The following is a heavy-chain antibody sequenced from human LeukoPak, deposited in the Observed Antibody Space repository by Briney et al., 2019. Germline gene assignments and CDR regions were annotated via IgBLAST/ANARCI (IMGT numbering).Heavy chain of an antibody. CDR1: GGSFSGYY. CDR3: ARVDTAMVEDYYGMDV. V-gene: IGHV4-34*01. J-gene: IGHJ6*02. D-gene: IGHD5-18*01. Sequence: SETLSLTCAVYGGSFSGYYWSWIRQPPGKGLEWIGEINHSGSTNYNPSLKSRVTISVETSKNQFSLKLSSVTAADTAVYYCARVDTAMVEDYYGMDVWGQGTTVTVSS. CDR2: INHSGST.